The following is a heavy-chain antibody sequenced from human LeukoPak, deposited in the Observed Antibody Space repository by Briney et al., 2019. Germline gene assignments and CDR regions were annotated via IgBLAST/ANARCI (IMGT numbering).Heavy chain of an antibody. V-gene: IGHV1-24*01. CDR2: FDPKEGER. CDR3: TTREIVVEPAQTSMVRGVLWRSDF. CDR1: GDTLTELS. Sequence: ASVKVSCKVSGDTLTELSMHWVRQAPGKGLEWMGGFDPKEGERVYAQNFQGRFTMTEGTSSGTAYMELNSLRSEDTAVYYCTTREIVVEPAQTSMVRGVLWRSDFWGHGTLVTVSS. D-gene: IGHD3-10*01. J-gene: IGHJ4*01.